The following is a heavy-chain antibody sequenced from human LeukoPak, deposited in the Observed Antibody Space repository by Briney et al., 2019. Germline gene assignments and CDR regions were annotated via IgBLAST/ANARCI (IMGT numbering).Heavy chain of an antibody. CDR3: ARDFKLGVRGV. CDR2: ISYDGSNK. V-gene: IGHV3-30*03. Sequence: GGSLRLSCAASGFTFSSYGMHWVRQAPGKGLEWVAVISYDGSNKYYADSVKGRFTISRYNSKNSLYLQMNSLRAEDTAVYYCARDFKLGVRGVGGQGTLVTVSS. D-gene: IGHD7-27*01. J-gene: IGHJ4*02. CDR1: GFTFSSYG.